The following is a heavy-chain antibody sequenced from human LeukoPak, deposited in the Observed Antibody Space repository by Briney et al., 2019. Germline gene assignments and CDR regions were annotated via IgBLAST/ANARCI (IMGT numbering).Heavy chain of an antibody. D-gene: IGHD6-19*01. V-gene: IGHV1-2*02. CDR3: ARRHTNGWYYFDY. J-gene: IGHJ4*02. CDR1: GYTFTGYY. CDR2: TNPNSGGT. Sequence: ASVKVSCKASGYTFTGYYIHWVRQAPGQGLEWMGWTNPNSGGTNYAQKFQGRVTMTRDTSISTAYMDLSRLRPDDTAVYYCARRHTNGWYYFDYWGQGTLVTVSS.